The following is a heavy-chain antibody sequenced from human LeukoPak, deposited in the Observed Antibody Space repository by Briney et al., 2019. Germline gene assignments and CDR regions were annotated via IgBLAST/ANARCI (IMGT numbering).Heavy chain of an antibody. CDR1: GYTFRNYG. V-gene: IGHV1-18*01. CDR2: ISGDSYDT. Sequence: ASVKVSCKASGYTFRNYGINRVRQAPGQGLEWLGWISGDSYDTKYEQKLQGRVTMTADTSTSTAYMGLRSLTSDDTAVYYCARNRTGTFDFWGQGTLVTVSS. D-gene: IGHD3-10*01. J-gene: IGHJ4*02. CDR3: ARNRTGTFDF.